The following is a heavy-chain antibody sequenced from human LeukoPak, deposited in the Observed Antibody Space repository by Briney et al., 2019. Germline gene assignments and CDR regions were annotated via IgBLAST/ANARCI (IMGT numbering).Heavy chain of an antibody. D-gene: IGHD2-21*01. V-gene: IGHV3-7*01. Sequence: GGSLRLSCAASGFNFGGFSMSWVRQAPGKGPERVNHMNEYGGHIFYVDSVKDRFTICRDNAKNSLYLQMNSLRVEDTAVYFCARPRGCDSGRCNNFDYWGQGTLVTVSS. J-gene: IGHJ4*01. CDR3: ARPRGCDSGRCNNFDY. CDR2: MNEYGGHI. CDR1: GFNFGGFS.